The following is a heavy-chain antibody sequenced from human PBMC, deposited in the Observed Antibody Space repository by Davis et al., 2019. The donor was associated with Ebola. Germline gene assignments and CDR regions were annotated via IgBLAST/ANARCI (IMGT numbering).Heavy chain of an antibody. J-gene: IGHJ6*02. CDR3: VRGWGRSGLDV. D-gene: IGHD3-16*01. Sequence: HSQTLSLTCAISGDSVSGNSGAWNWIRQSPSRGLEWLGRTYYTSKWFNDYAVSVKRRITINPDTSTNQLALQLNSVTPEDTAVYYCVRGWGRSGLDVWGQGTTVTVSS. CDR2: TYYTSKWFN. V-gene: IGHV6-1*01. CDR1: GDSVSGNSGA.